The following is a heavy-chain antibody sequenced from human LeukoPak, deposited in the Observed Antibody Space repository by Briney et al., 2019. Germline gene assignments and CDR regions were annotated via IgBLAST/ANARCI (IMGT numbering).Heavy chain of an antibody. J-gene: IGHJ4*02. Sequence: QSGRSLRLSCAASGFTFSSYGMHWVRQAPGKGLEWVAVIWYDGSNKYYADSVKGRFTISRDNSKNTLYLQMNSLRAEDTAVYYCARVSGDSSGWYGGAFDYWGQGTLVTVSS. V-gene: IGHV3-33*01. D-gene: IGHD6-19*01. CDR1: GFTFSSYG. CDR2: IWYDGSNK. CDR3: ARVSGDSSGWYGGAFDY.